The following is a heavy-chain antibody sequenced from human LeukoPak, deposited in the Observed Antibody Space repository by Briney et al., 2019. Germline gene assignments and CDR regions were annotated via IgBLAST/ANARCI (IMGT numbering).Heavy chain of an antibody. CDR3: ARGLAAAGTASS. CDR1: GLSIGDNS. Sequence: GGSLRLSCAASGLSIGDNSMHWVRQPPGKGLEWVSLISWDESTTYYSDSVKGRFTVSRDNAKNSLYLQMNSLRAEDTAVYYCARGLAAAGTASSWGQGTLVTVSS. CDR2: ISWDESTT. J-gene: IGHJ5*02. D-gene: IGHD6-13*01. V-gene: IGHV3-43*01.